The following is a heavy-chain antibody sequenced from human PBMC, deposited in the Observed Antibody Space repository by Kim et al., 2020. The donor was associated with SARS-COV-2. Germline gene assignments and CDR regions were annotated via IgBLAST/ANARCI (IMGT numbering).Heavy chain of an antibody. V-gene: IGHV3-33*01. J-gene: IGHJ4*02. Sequence: GGSLRLSCAASGFTFSSYGMHWVRQAPGKGLEWVAVIWYDGSNKYYADSVKGRFTISRDNSKNTLYLQMNSLRAEDTAVYYCARVFSYYGSAETDYWGQGTLVTVSS. D-gene: IGHD3-10*01. CDR2: IWYDGSNK. CDR3: ARVFSYYGSAETDY. CDR1: GFTFSSYG.